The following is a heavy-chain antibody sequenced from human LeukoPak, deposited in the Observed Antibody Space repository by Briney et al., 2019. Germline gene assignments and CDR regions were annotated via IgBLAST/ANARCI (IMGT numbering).Heavy chain of an antibody. CDR2: LYSEGGRT. CDR3: SRGLGQPVDS. CDR1: GFIFKNDW. V-gene: IGHV3-74*01. D-gene: IGHD6-6*01. J-gene: IGHJ4*02. Sequence: GGSLRLSCVGSGFIFKNDWMHWVRQAPGKGLVWVSRLYSEGGRTYYADSVKGRFTISRDNAKNTLYLQMNSLTVEDTAVYYCSRGLGQPVDSWGQGTLVTVSS.